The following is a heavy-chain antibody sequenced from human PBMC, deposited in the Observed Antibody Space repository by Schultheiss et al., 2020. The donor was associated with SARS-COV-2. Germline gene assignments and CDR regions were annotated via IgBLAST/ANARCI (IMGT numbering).Heavy chain of an antibody. V-gene: IGHV3-11*05. Sequence: GGSLRLSCAASGFTFSSYWMHWVRQAPGKGLVWVSYISCSSSYTNYADSVKGRFTISRDNAKNSLYLQMNSLRAEDTAVYYCARDGAATRDAFDIWGQGTMVTVSS. CDR2: ISCSSSYT. CDR3: ARDGAATRDAFDI. D-gene: IGHD2-15*01. J-gene: IGHJ3*02. CDR1: GFTFSSYW.